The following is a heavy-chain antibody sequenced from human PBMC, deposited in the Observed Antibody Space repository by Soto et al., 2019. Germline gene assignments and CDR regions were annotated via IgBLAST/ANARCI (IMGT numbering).Heavy chain of an antibody. CDR2: ISYTGST. D-gene: IGHD3-10*01. Sequence: PSETLYLTCTVSGGSVSSYYWNWIRQPPGKGLELIGYISYTGSTNFNPSLKGRVTMSVDTSKNQLSLKLSSVTAADTAVDYCARDHMVRGSSQDSKIHNWFDPWGQGTLVTLSS. CDR1: GGSVSSYY. J-gene: IGHJ5*02. CDR3: ARDHMVRGSSQDSKIHNWFDP. V-gene: IGHV4-59*02.